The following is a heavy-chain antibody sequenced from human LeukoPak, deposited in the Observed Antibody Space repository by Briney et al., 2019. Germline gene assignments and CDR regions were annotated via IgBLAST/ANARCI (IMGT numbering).Heavy chain of an antibody. CDR1: GFTFSSYA. J-gene: IGHJ3*02. CDR3: ARRSAAKDVFDI. V-gene: IGHV3-23*01. Sequence: GGSLRLSCAASGFTFSSYAMTWVRQAPGKGLQWVSAVSGSGAHTYYADPVKGRFTISRDNAKNTLYLQMNSLRAEDAAVYYCARRSAAKDVFDIWGQGTMVTVSS. CDR2: VSGSGAHT. D-gene: IGHD6-25*01.